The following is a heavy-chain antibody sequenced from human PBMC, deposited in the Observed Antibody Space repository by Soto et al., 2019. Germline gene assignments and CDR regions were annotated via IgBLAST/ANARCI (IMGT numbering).Heavy chain of an antibody. J-gene: IGHJ6*02. CDR1: CGSFSGYY. Sequence: PSETLSLTCAVYCGSFSGYYWSWIRQPPGKGLEWIGEINHSGSTNYNPSLKSRVTISVDTSKNQFSLKLSSVTAADTAVYYCARLRRLVRGYYYYGMDVWGQGTTVTVSS. D-gene: IGHD6-19*01. V-gene: IGHV4-34*01. CDR3: ARLRRLVRGYYYYGMDV. CDR2: INHSGST.